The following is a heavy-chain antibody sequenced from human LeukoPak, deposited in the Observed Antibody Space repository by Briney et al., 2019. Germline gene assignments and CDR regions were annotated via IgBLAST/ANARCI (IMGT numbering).Heavy chain of an antibody. J-gene: IGHJ4*02. CDR3: ARQVVKAYYFDY. Sequence: SETLSLTCTVSGGSIASSSYYWVWIRQPPGKGLEWIGSIYYSGSTYYNPSLKSRVTISVDTSKNQFSLKLSSVTAADTAVYYCARQVVKAYYFDYWGQGTLVTVSS. CDR1: GGSIASSSYY. D-gene: IGHD3-22*01. V-gene: IGHV4-39*01. CDR2: IYYSGST.